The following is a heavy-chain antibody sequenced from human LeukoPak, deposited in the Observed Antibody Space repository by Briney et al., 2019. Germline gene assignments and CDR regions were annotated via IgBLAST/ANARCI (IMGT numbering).Heavy chain of an antibody. CDR3: ARTWFGELSAIPSGY. V-gene: IGHV1-46*01. D-gene: IGHD3-10*01. Sequence: ASVKVSCKASGYTFTNNYMHWVRQAPGQGLEWMGIINPSGDNTWYAQKFQGRVTLTRDMATSTDYMEVSSLRSEDTAVYYCARTWFGELSAIPSGYWGQGTLVTVSS. J-gene: IGHJ4*02. CDR1: GYTFTNNY. CDR2: INPSGDNT.